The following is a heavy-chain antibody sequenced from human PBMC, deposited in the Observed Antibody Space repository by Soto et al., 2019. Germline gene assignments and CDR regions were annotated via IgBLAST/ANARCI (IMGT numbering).Heavy chain of an antibody. D-gene: IGHD3-9*01. CDR1: GYSFTSYW. Sequence: PGESLKISCKGSGYSFTSYWIGWVRQMPGKSLEWMGIIYPGDSDTRYSPSFQGQDTISADKSISTAYLQWSSLKASDTAMYYCARHQHYDILTGYFNYYYMDVWGKGTTVTVSS. J-gene: IGHJ6*03. CDR3: ARHQHYDILTGYFNYYYMDV. CDR2: IYPGDSDT. V-gene: IGHV5-51*01.